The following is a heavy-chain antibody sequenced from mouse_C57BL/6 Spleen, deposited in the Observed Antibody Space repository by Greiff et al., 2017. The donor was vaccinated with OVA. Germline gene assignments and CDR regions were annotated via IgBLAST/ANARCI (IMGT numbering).Heavy chain of an antibody. V-gene: IGHV1-42*01. D-gene: IGHD1-1*01. CDR1: GYSFTGYY. Sequence: EVQLQQSGPELVKPGASVKISCKASGYSFTGYYMNWVKQSPEKSLEWIGEINPSTGGTTYNQKFKAKATLTVDKSSSTAYMQLKSLTSEDSAVYYCARSDGSSYEYFDVWGTGTTVTVSS. J-gene: IGHJ1*03. CDR2: INPSTGGT. CDR3: ARSDGSSYEYFDV.